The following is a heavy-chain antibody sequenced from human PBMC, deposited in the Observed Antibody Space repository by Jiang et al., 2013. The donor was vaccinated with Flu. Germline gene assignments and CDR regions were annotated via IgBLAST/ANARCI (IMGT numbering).Heavy chain of an antibody. J-gene: IGHJ4*02. V-gene: IGHV3-48*03. Sequence: LEWVSYISSSGSTIYYADSVKGRFTISRDNAKNSLYLQMNSLRAEDTAVYYCASHCSGGSCRNMKESDYWGQGTLVTVSS. D-gene: IGHD2-15*01. CDR2: ISSSGSTI. CDR3: ASHCSGGSCRNMKESDY.